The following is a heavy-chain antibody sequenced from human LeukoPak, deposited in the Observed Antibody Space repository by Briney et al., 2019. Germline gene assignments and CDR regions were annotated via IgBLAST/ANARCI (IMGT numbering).Heavy chain of an antibody. CDR1: GFTFSSYA. V-gene: IGHV3-30*04. J-gene: IGHJ4*02. D-gene: IGHD3-9*01. CDR2: ISYDGSNK. Sequence: PGGSLRLSCAASGFTFSSYAMHWVRQAPGKGLEWVAVISYDGSNKYYADSVKGRFTISRDNSKNTLYLQMNSLRAEDTAVYYCAKDSRKLRYFDWLSPFDYWGQGTLVTVSS. CDR3: AKDSRKLRYFDWLSPFDY.